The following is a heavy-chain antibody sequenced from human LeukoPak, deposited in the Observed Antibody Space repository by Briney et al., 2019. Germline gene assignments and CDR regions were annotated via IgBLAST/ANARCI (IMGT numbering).Heavy chain of an antibody. Sequence: ASVKVSCKASGYTFTGYYIHWVRQAPGQGLEWMGWINSNSGGTNYAQKFQDRVTMTRDTSISAVYMELSRLRSDDTAVYYCARDLATVLTPYFDFWGQGALVTVSS. CDR1: GYTFTGYY. D-gene: IGHD4-23*01. CDR3: ARDLATVLTPYFDF. CDR2: INSNSGGT. V-gene: IGHV1-2*02. J-gene: IGHJ4*02.